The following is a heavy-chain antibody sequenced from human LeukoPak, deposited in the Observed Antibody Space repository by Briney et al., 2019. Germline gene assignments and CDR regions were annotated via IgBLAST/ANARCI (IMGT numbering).Heavy chain of an antibody. Sequence: ASVKVSCKASGYTFTGYNMDWVRQAPGQGLEWMGWINPNSGGTNYAQKFQGRVTMTRDTSISTAYMELSRLRSDDTAVFYCARDSVLLWFGESIRGWFDAWGQGTLVTVSS. CDR3: ARDSVLLWFGESIRGWFDA. CDR1: GYTFTGYN. V-gene: IGHV1-2*02. J-gene: IGHJ5*02. D-gene: IGHD3-10*01. CDR2: INPNSGGT.